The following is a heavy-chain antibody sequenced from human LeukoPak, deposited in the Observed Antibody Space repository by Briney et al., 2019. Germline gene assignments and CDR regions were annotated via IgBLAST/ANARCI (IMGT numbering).Heavy chain of an antibody. CDR3: AKDVYGDYGYYYYGMDV. Sequence: GGSLRLSCAASGFTFSSYWMNWVRQAPGKGLVWVSRIASDGSSTTYADSVKGRFSISRDNAKNTLYLQMNSLRAEDTAVYYCAKDVYGDYGYYYYGMDVWGQGTTVTVSS. CDR1: GFTFSSYW. V-gene: IGHV3-74*01. CDR2: IASDGSST. J-gene: IGHJ6*02. D-gene: IGHD4-17*01.